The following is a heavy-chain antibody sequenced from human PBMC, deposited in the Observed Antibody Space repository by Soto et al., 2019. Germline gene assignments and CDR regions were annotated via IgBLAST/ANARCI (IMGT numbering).Heavy chain of an antibody. Sequence: QVRLVQSGAEVKKPGASVKVSCKASGYTFTSYGISWVRQAPGQGLEWMGWISAYNGNTNYAQKLQGRVTMTTDTSTSTAYMELRSLRSDDTAVYYCARTWRGSGSYYNPDFDYWGQGTLVTVSS. CDR1: GYTFTSYG. D-gene: IGHD3-10*01. V-gene: IGHV1-18*01. CDR3: ARTWRGSGSYYNPDFDY. CDR2: ISAYNGNT. J-gene: IGHJ4*02.